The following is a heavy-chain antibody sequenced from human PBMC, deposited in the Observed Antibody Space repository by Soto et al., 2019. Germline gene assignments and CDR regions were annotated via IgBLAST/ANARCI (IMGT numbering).Heavy chain of an antibody. V-gene: IGHV3-53*02. J-gene: IGHJ4*02. D-gene: IGHD5-12*01. CDR2: LSDRGTS. Sequence: DVQVVETGGDLIQPGGSLRLSCAASGFSVSSTYMSWVRQAPGKGLEWVSTLSDRGTSHYADSVTGRFSVSRDNSKNTRYLQMNGLRVDDTAIYYCEGDYASGGYDFRGQGTQVTVSS. CDR3: EGDYASGGYDF. CDR1: GFSVSSTY.